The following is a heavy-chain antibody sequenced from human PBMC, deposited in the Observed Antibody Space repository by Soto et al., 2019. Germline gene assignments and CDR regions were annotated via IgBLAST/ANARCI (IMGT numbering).Heavy chain of an antibody. J-gene: IGHJ4*02. CDR3: ARDREGGYPAGD. Sequence: QVQLVQSGAEVKKPGSSVKVSCKASGGTFSSYTISWVRQAPGQGLEWMGRIIPILGIANYAQKFQGRVTITADKSTSTAYMELSSLRSEDTAGYYCARDREGGYPAGDWGQGTLVTVSS. CDR2: IIPILGIA. V-gene: IGHV1-69*08. D-gene: IGHD5-12*01. CDR1: GGTFSSYT.